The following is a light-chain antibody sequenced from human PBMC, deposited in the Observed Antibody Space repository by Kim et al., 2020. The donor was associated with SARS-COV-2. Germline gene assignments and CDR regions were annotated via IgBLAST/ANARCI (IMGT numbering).Light chain of an antibody. CDR2: DVS. CDR3: SSYSTTTVL. V-gene: IGLV2-14*01. J-gene: IGLJ2*01. CDR1: NSDVGSYNR. Sequence: QSALTQPASVSESPGQSITITCTGTNSDVGSYNRVSWYQQHPGTAPKLMIYDVSKPPSGVSHRFSGSKSGNTASLTISGLQAEDDADYYCSSYSTTTVLFGGGTQLTVL.